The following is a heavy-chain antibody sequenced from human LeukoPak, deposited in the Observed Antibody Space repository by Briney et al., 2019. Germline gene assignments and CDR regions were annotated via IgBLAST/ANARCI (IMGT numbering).Heavy chain of an antibody. CDR2: IIPIFGTA. CDR1: GGTFSSYA. Sequence: GASVKVSCKASGGTFSSYAISWVRQAPGQGLEWMGGIIPIFGTANYAQKFQGRVTITADESTSTAYMELSSLRSEDTAVYYSARGPDYGDPFDYWGQGTLVTVSS. CDR3: ARGPDYGDPFDY. V-gene: IGHV1-69*13. J-gene: IGHJ4*02. D-gene: IGHD4-17*01.